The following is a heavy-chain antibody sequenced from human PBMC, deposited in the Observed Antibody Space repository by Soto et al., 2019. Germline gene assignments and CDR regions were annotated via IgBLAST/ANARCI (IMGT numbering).Heavy chain of an antibody. Sequence: SGPTLVNPTQTLTLTCALSGLSLSTSGVRVGWIRQPPGKALQWLPLIDWSADKRDSPSLKKRLTISKDTSQDQGVLTMTHRDPVDSATYYCAHRPVGGAFFFHDCGQGTLGTISS. CDR1: GLSLSTSGVR. J-gene: IGHJ4*02. D-gene: IGHD3-16*01. CDR2: IDWSADK. V-gene: IGHV2-5*01. CDR3: AHRPVGGAFFFHD.